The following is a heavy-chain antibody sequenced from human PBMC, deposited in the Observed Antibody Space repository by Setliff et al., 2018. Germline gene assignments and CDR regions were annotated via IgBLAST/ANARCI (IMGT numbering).Heavy chain of an antibody. D-gene: IGHD3-10*01. J-gene: IGHJ6*03. CDR3: ARVWFGNMDV. V-gene: IGHV3-7*03. Sequence: PGGSLRLSCAASGFMFSNHWMSWVRQAPGKGLEWVANIRQDGTEKYYVDSVKGRFTISRDNARNSLYLQMNSLRAEDTAVYYCARVWFGNMDVWGKGTTVTVSS. CDR2: IRQDGTEK. CDR1: GFMFSNHW.